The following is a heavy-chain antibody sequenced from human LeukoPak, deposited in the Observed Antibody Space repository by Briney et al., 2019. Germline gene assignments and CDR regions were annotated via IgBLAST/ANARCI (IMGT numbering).Heavy chain of an antibody. D-gene: IGHD3-10*01. Sequence: PGGSLRLSCAVSGFSVSSNYVSWVRQAPGKGLEWVSVIYSTGTTFYADSVKGRFTTSRDNSKNTVNLQMNSLRPEDTAVYYCARDRGPGWFDPWGQGTLVPVSS. CDR2: IYSTGTT. CDR1: GFSVSSNY. CDR3: ARDRGPGWFDP. V-gene: IGHV3-66*03. J-gene: IGHJ5*02.